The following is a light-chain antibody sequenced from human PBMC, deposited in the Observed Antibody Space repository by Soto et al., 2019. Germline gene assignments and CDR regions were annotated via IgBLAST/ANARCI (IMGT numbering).Light chain of an antibody. J-gene: IGKJ2*01. CDR1: QSIGSN. CDR3: HQYEEWLTA. CDR2: GAF. Sequence: EIVMTQSPTTLSVFPGERATLSCRASQSIGSNLAWYQQKPGQAPRLLVYGAFNRATGIPDRFSGSGSGTEFTLTISSLQSEDSAVYYCHQYEEWLTAFGQGTKLEIK. V-gene: IGKV3-15*01.